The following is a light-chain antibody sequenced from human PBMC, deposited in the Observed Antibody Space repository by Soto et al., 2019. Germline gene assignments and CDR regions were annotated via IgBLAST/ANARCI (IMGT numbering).Light chain of an antibody. J-gene: IGLJ2*01. CDR3: GSYTISSTLMI. CDR2: DVT. CDR1: PSDIGAYNY. V-gene: IGLV2-14*03. Sequence: QSALTQPASVSGSPGHSITISCSGTPSDIGAYNYVSWYQHLPGKAPKVIIYDVTNRPSGVSSRFSGSKSGTTASLTISGLQAEDEANYYCGSYTISSTLMIFGGGTKLTVL.